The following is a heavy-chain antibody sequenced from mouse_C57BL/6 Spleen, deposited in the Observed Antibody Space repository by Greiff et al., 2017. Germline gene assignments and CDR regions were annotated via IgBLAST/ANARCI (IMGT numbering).Heavy chain of an antibody. D-gene: IGHD3-2*02. Sequence: QVQLQQPGAELVMPGASVKLSCKASGYTFTSYWMHWVKQRPGQGLEWIGEIDPSDSYTNYNQKFKGKSTLTVDKSSSTAYMQLSSLTSEDSAVYYWARMERDSSGYFYAMDYWGQGTSVTVSS. V-gene: IGHV1-69*01. CDR3: ARMERDSSGYFYAMDY. CDR2: IDPSDSYT. CDR1: GYTFTSYW. J-gene: IGHJ4*01.